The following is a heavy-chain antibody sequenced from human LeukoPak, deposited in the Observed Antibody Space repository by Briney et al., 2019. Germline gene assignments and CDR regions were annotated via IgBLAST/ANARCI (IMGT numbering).Heavy chain of an antibody. D-gene: IGHD6-19*01. V-gene: IGHV4-61*10. CDR3: ARSGSGLDY. J-gene: IGHJ4*02. Sequence: SETLSLTCTVSGGSISSASYYWTWIRQPAGKGLEWIGYIYYSGSTNYNPSLKSRVTISVDTSKNRFSLKLSSVTAADTAVYYCARSGSGLDYWGQGTLVTVSS. CDR2: IYYSGST. CDR1: GGSISSASYY.